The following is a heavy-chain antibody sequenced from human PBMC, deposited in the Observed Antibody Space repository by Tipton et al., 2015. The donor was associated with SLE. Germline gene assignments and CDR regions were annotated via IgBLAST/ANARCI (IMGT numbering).Heavy chain of an antibody. Sequence: SLRLSCAASGFTFNTYYMSWVRQAPGKGLEWVANIKQDGTEKYYVDSVKGRFTISRDNAKNSLYLQMNSLRAEDTAVYYCARAQQLAYWGQGILVTVSS. V-gene: IGHV3-7*01. CDR1: GFTFNTYY. CDR2: IKQDGTEK. CDR3: ARAQQLAY. D-gene: IGHD6-13*01. J-gene: IGHJ4*02.